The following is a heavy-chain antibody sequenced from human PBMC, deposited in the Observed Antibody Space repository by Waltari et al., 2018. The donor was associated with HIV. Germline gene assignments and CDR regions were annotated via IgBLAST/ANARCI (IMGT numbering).Heavy chain of an antibody. D-gene: IGHD4-17*01. V-gene: IGHV5-51*03. J-gene: IGHJ4*02. Sequence: EVQLVQSRAEVKKPGESLKISCKASGYSFTNYWIGWVRQTPGKGLEWVGIIYPGDSDTRYSPSFQGHVTISSDKSINTAFLQWNSLKASDTAMYYCARRKSGVMTTVSPVDYWGQGTLVTVSS. CDR2: IYPGDSDT. CDR3: ARRKSGVMTTVSPVDY. CDR1: GYSFTNYW.